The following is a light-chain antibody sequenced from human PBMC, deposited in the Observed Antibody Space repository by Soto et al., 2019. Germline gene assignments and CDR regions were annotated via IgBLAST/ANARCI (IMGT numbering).Light chain of an antibody. CDR3: VAWDDSLSGYV. CDR2: KNY. CDR1: SSNIGRDF. J-gene: IGLJ1*01. Sequence: QSVLPQAPSASGTPGQRVIISCSGSSSNIGRDFVSWYQQLPGMAPKLLIYKNYQRPSGVPDRFSASKSGTSASLAISGLRSEDEADYYCVAWDDSLSGYVFGTGTKVTVL. V-gene: IGLV1-47*01.